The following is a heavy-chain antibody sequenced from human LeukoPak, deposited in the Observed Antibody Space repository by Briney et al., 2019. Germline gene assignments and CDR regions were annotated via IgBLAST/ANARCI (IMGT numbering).Heavy chain of an antibody. J-gene: IGHJ5*02. CDR2: IYYSGST. CDR1: GGSISSSSYY. V-gene: IGHV4-39*07. CDR3: ARVCSIAVAGSRAKNWFDP. D-gene: IGHD6-19*01. Sequence: SETLSLTCTVSGGSISSSSYYWGWIRQPPGKGLEWIGSIYYSGSTYYNPSLESRVTISVDTSKNQFSLKLSSVTAADTAVYYCARVCSIAVAGSRAKNWFDPWGQGTLVTVSS.